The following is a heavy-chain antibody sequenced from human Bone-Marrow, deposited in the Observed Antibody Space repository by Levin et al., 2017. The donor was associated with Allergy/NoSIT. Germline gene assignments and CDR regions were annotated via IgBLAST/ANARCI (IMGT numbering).Heavy chain of an antibody. V-gene: IGHV3-30*04. J-gene: IGHJ4*02. CDR2: ISYDGRNQ. D-gene: IGHD3-16*02. Sequence: GGSLRLSCAASGFTFNSYAMHWVRQAPGKGLEWVAVISYDGRNQHYADSVKGRFTISRDNSKNTLYLQMNSLRVEDTAAYYCAREISRFVKGLDYWGQGTLVTVSS. CDR1: GFTFNSYA. CDR3: AREISRFVKGLDY.